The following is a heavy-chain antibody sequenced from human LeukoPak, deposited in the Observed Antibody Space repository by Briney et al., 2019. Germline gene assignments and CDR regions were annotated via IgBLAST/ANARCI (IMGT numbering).Heavy chain of an antibody. D-gene: IGHD3-22*01. CDR2: ISTSGSTK. CDR3: ARDRDPGYNDSSGYRRVNAFDI. V-gene: IGHV3-48*03. CDR1: GFTFSSYE. Sequence: PGGSLRLSCAASGFTFSSYEMNWVRQAPGKGLEWVSYISTSGSTKYYADSVKGRFTISRDNAKSSLYLQMNSLRAEDTAVYYCARDRDPGYNDSSGYRRVNAFDIWGQGTMVTVSS. J-gene: IGHJ3*02.